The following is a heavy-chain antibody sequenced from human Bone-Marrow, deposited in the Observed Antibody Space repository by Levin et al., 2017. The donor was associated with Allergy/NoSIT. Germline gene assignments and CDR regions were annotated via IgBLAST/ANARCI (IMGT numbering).Heavy chain of an antibody. D-gene: IGHD2-21*02. J-gene: IGHJ3*01. CDR2: IYYSGTT. CDR3: ARVVVTAVVASDAFDL. Sequence: SETLSLTCTVSGDSISSYFWTWVRQSPGKGLEWVGNIYYSGTTNYNPSLKSRVTMSMDTSKNHFPLKLSSLTAAEAAVYYCARVVVTAVVASDAFDLWDQGTVV. V-gene: IGHV4-59*01. CDR1: GDSISSYF.